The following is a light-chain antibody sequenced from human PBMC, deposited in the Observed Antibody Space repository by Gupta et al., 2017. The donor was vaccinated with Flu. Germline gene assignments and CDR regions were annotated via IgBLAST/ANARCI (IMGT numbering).Light chain of an antibody. CDR3: CSYTTSSTLVV. Sequence: QSALTQPASVSGSPGQSLTISCTGTSSDVGGYNYVSWYQQHPGKAPKLIIYEVTNRPSGVSNRFSGSKSGNTASLTISGLQAEDEADYYCCSYTTSSTLVVFGGGTKLTVL. CDR2: EVT. V-gene: IGLV2-14*01. CDR1: SSDVGGYNY. J-gene: IGLJ3*02.